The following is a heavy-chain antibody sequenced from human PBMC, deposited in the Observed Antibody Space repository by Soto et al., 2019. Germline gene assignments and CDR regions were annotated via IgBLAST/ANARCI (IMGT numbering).Heavy chain of an antibody. V-gene: IGHV4-39*01. D-gene: IGHD5-12*01. CDR2: IYYSGST. J-gene: IGHJ6*03. CDR3: ARLESGYDHYYYYMDV. Sequence: SETLSLTCTVSGGSISSSSYYWGWIRQPPGKGLEWIGSIYYSGSTYYNPSLKSRVTISVDTSKNQFSLKLSSVTAADTAVYYCARLESGYDHYYYYMDVWGKGTTVTVSS. CDR1: GGSISSSSYY.